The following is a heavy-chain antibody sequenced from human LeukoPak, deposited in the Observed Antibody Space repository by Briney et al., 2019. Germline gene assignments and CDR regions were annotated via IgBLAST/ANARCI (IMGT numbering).Heavy chain of an antibody. Sequence: GESLKISCKGSGYSFTSYWIGWVRQIPGKGLEWMGIIYPGDSDTRYSPSFQGQVTISADKSISTAYLQWSSLRASDTAMYYCARSGCSGGSCYEDYYYYYMDVWGKGTTVTVSS. V-gene: IGHV5-51*01. CDR2: IYPGDSDT. J-gene: IGHJ6*03. D-gene: IGHD2-15*01. CDR3: ARSGCSGGSCYEDYYYYYMDV. CDR1: GYSFTSYW.